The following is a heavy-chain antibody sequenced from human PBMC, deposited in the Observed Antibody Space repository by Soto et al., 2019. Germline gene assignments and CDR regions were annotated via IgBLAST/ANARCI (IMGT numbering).Heavy chain of an antibody. Sequence: GGSLRLSCAASGFTFSRSAMHWVRQAPGKGLEWVAVISYDGSNKFYADSVKGRFTISRDNSKNTLYLQMNSPRAEDTAVYYCARDPYDSSKGYFDYWGQGTLVTVSS. V-gene: IGHV3-30-3*01. CDR1: GFTFSRSA. D-gene: IGHD3-22*01. CDR3: ARDPYDSSKGYFDY. CDR2: ISYDGSNK. J-gene: IGHJ4*02.